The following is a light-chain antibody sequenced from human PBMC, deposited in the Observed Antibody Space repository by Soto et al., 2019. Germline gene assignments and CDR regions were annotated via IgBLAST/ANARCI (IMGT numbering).Light chain of an antibody. V-gene: IGKV1-39*01. CDR3: QQSYSTPRT. CDR2: AAA. Sequence: DIQMTQSPSSLSASAGDRVTITCRASQSISSYLNWYQQKPGKAPKLLIYAAASLQGGVPSRFSGSGSGTDFTLTISSLQPEDFATYYCQQSYSTPRTFGQGTKVDIK. CDR1: QSISSY. J-gene: IGKJ1*01.